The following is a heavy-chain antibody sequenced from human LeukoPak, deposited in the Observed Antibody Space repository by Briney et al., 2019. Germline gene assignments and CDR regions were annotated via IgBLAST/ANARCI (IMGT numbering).Heavy chain of an antibody. CDR3: ARFPIVVVPAAIASYNYYMDV. V-gene: IGHV3-23*01. CDR1: GFTFSHYA. CDR2: IRGSGDTT. J-gene: IGHJ6*03. Sequence: GGSLRLSCAASGFTFSHYAMSWVRQAPGKGLEWVSGIRGSGDTTYYADSVKGRFTISRDNSKNTLYLQMNSLRAEDTAVYYCARFPIVVVPAAIASYNYYMDVWGKGTTVTVSS. D-gene: IGHD2-2*01.